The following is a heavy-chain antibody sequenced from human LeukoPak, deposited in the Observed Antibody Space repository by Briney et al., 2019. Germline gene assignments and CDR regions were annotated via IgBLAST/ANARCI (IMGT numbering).Heavy chain of an antibody. D-gene: IGHD3-22*01. Sequence: GGSLRLSCAASGFTFISFGMHWVRQAPGKGLEWVSSISSSGSTIYYADSVKGRFTISRDNAKNSLYLQMNSLRAEDTAFYYCARRSRGYALFYFDYWGQGTLVTVSS. CDR3: ARRSRGYALFYFDY. J-gene: IGHJ4*02. V-gene: IGHV3-48*04. CDR1: GFTFISFG. CDR2: ISSSGSTI.